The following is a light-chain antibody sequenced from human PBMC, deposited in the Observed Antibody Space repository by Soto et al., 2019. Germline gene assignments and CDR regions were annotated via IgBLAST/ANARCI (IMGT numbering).Light chain of an antibody. V-gene: IGLV2-8*01. CDR3: SSYAGSNNVL. Sequence: QSALTQPSSASGSPGQSVTISCTGTSSDIGGYKFVSWYQQHPGKAPKLMIYEVSKRPSGVPDRFSGSKSGNTASLTVSGLQADDEADYYCSSYAGSNNVLFGGGTKLTVL. CDR1: SSDIGGYKF. J-gene: IGLJ2*01. CDR2: EVS.